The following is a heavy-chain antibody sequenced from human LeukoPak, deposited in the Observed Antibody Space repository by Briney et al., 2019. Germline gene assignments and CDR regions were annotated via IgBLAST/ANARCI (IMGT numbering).Heavy chain of an antibody. V-gene: IGHV4-59*01. CDR3: AREGNIIFDY. CDR2: IYYSGST. CDR1: GGSISSYY. Sequence: SETLPLTCTVSGGSISSYYWSWIRQPPGKGLEWIGYIYYSGSTNYNPSLKSRVTISVDTSKNQFSLKLSSVTAADTAVYYCAREGNIIFDYWGQGTLVTVSS. D-gene: IGHD2/OR15-2a*01. J-gene: IGHJ4*02.